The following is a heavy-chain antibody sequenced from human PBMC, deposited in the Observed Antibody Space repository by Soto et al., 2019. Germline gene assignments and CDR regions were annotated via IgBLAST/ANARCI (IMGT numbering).Heavy chain of an antibody. J-gene: IGHJ4*02. D-gene: IGHD2-8*02. CDR3: ARSWWSPHFDS. CDR2: ISSGSSYI. V-gene: IGHV3-21*01. Sequence: EVQLLESGGGLVQPGGSLRLSCAASGFTFSSYAMSRVRQAPGKGLEWVSSISSGSSYIYYADSVKGRFTMSSDNAKNSLYLQMNSLRAEDTAVYYCARSWWSPHFDSWGQGTLVTVSS. CDR1: GFTFSSYA.